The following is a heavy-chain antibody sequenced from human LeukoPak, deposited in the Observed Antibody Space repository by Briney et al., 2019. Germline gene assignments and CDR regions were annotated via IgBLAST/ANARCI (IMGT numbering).Heavy chain of an antibody. CDR3: ARGGVWDPGAFDI. CDR2: TYYRSKWYN. J-gene: IGHJ3*02. V-gene: IGHV6-1*01. CDR1: GDSVSSNSAA. D-gene: IGHD1-26*01. Sequence: SQTLSLTCAISGDSVSSNSAACNWIRQSPSRGLEWLGRTYYRSKWYNDYAVSVKSRITINPDTSKNQFSLQLNSVTPEDTAVYYCARGGVWDPGAFDIWGLGTMVTVSS.